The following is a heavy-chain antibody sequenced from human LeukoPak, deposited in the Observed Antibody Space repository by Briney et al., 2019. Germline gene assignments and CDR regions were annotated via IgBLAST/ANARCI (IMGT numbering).Heavy chain of an antibody. Sequence: GRSLRLSCAASGFTFSSYGMHWVRQAPGKGLEWVAVISYDGSNKYFADSVKGRFTISRDNPKSTLYLQMNSLRAEDTAVYYCARGPWSAAGYNGMDVWGQGTTVTVSS. CDR1: GFTFSSYG. D-gene: IGHD6-13*01. J-gene: IGHJ6*02. CDR2: ISYDGSNK. V-gene: IGHV3-30*03. CDR3: ARGPWSAAGYNGMDV.